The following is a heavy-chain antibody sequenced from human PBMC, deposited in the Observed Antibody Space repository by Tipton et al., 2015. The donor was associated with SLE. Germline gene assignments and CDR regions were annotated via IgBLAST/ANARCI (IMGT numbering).Heavy chain of an antibody. J-gene: IGHJ4*02. D-gene: IGHD5-18*01. CDR2: INHSGSP. CDR1: GGSFSGYY. CDR3: AREDTAMADY. V-gene: IGHV4-34*01. Sequence: TLSLTCAVYGGSFSGYYWSWIRQPPGKGLEWIGEINHSGSPNYNPSLKSRVTISVDTSKNQFSLKLSSVTAADTAVYYCAREDTAMADYWGQGTLVTVSS.